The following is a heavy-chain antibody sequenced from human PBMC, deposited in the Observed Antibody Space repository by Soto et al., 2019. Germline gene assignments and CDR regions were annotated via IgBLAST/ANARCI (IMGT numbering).Heavy chain of an antibody. CDR1: GYTFTGYY. Sequence: QVQLVQSGAEVKKPGASVKVSCKASGYTFTGYYMHWVRQAPGQGLEWMGWINPNRGGTNYAQQVQDWVTMTRDTSSSTAYMELSRLRSDDTAVYYCARSIVVPAAMANGAFDIWGQGTMVTVSS. CDR3: ARSIVVPAAMANGAFDI. CDR2: INPNRGGT. V-gene: IGHV1-2*04. D-gene: IGHD2-2*01. J-gene: IGHJ3*02.